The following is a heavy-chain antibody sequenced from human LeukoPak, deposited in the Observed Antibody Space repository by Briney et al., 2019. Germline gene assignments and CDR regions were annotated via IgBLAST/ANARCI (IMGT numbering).Heavy chain of an antibody. CDR2: INHSGST. D-gene: IGHD3-10*01. Sequence: PSETLSLTCTVSGGSISSSSYYWGWIRQPPGKGLEWIGEINHSGSTNYNPSLKSRVTISVDTSKNQFSLKLSSVTAADTAVYYCAAGGSWFDPWGQGTLVTVSS. CDR3: AAGGSWFDP. J-gene: IGHJ5*02. V-gene: IGHV4-39*07. CDR1: GGSISSSSYY.